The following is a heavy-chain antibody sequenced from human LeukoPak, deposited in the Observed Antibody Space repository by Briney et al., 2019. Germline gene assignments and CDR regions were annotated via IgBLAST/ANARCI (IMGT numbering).Heavy chain of an antibody. D-gene: IGHD2-2*01. J-gene: IGHJ4*02. CDR1: GYTFTGYF. CDR3: ARETTCGDTSCSHDY. CDR2: INPNSGDT. V-gene: IGHV1-2*02. Sequence: ASVKVSCKASGYTFTGYFMHWVRQVPGHGLEWMGYINPNSGDTNYAQKFQGRVAVTGDTSISTAYIELSRLRSDDTAVYYCARETTCGDTSCSHDYWGQGTLVTVSS.